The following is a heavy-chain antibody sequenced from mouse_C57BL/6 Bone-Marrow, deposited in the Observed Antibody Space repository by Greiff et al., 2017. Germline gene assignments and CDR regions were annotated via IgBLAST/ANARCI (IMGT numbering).Heavy chain of an antibody. CDR2: IYPGDGDT. Sequence: QVQLQQSGPELVKPGASVKISCKASGYAFSSSWMNWVKQRPGKGLEWIGRIYPGDGDTNYNGKFKGKATLTADKSSSTAYMQLSSLTSADSSVYFCARWCAYWGQGTLVTVSA. CDR1: GYAFSSSW. J-gene: IGHJ3*01. CDR3: ARWCAY. V-gene: IGHV1-82*01.